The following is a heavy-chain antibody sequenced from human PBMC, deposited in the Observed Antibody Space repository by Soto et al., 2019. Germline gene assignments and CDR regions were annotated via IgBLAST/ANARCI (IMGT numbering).Heavy chain of an antibody. Sequence: ASVKVSCKASGYTFSDYYLHWVRQAPGQGLEWMGWIHPNSGGTIYAQKFQGRVTMTRATSISIVYMDLRSLRSDDTAVYYCAHSPWGAAPDYWGQGTPVTVSS. CDR1: GYTFSDYY. CDR2: IHPNSGGT. J-gene: IGHJ4*02. V-gene: IGHV1-2*02. CDR3: AHSPWGAAPDY. D-gene: IGHD3-16*01.